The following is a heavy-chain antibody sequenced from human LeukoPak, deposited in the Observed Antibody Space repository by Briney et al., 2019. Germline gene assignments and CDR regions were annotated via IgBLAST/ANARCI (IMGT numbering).Heavy chain of an antibody. V-gene: IGHV1-69*05. CDR2: IIPIFGTA. Sequence: SSVKVSCKASGGTFSSYAISWVRQAPGQGLEWMGRIIPIFGTANYAQKFQGRVMITTDESTSTAYMELSSLRSEDTAVYYCARGQSTVTMQSYYFDYWGQGTLVTVSS. CDR3: ARGQSTVTMQSYYFDY. CDR1: GGTFSSYA. D-gene: IGHD4-17*01. J-gene: IGHJ4*02.